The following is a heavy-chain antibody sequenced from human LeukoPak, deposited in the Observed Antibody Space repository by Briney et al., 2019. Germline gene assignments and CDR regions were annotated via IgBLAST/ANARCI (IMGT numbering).Heavy chain of an antibody. CDR1: GYNFTTFW. CDR2: IHPGDSDI. V-gene: IGHV5-51*01. Sequence: GESLKISCKGSGYNFTTFWIGWVRQMPGKGLEWMGIIHPGDSDIRCSPSFQGQVTISADKSISTASLQWSSLKASDTAMYYCARHDVCSSTRCYNTYDIWGQGTMVTVSS. CDR3: ARHDVCSSTRCYNTYDI. D-gene: IGHD2-2*02. J-gene: IGHJ3*02.